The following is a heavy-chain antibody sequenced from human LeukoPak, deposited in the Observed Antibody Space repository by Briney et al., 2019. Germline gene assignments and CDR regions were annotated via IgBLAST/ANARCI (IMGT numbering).Heavy chain of an antibody. CDR1: GFTFSNHA. J-gene: IGHJ4*02. CDR2: VTGDGDTT. V-gene: IGHV3-23*01. CDR3: ASYDSSGYYHYFDY. Sequence: AGGSLRLSCAASGFTFSNHAMSWVRQAPGRGLEWVSTVTGDGDTTYYADSVRGRLSISRDNSKNTLYLQMNSLRAEDTAVYYCASYDSSGYYHYFDYWGQGTLVTVSS. D-gene: IGHD3-22*01.